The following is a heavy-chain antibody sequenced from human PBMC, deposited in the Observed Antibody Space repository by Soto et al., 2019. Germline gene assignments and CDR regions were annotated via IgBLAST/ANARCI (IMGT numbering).Heavy chain of an antibody. CDR3: ARDHGMDVVVPAANPSSWFDP. CDR2: ISAYNGNT. CDR1: GYTFTSYG. D-gene: IGHD2-2*01. Sequence: QVQLVQSGAEVKKPGASVKVSCKASGYTFTSYGISWVRQAPGQGLEWMGWISAYNGNTNYAQKLQGRVTMTTDTSTSTAYMELRSLRSDDTAVYYCARDHGMDVVVPAANPSSWFDPWGQGTLVTVSS. V-gene: IGHV1-18*01. J-gene: IGHJ5*02.